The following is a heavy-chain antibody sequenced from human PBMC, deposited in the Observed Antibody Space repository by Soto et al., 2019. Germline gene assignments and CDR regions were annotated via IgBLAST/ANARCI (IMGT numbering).Heavy chain of an antibody. CDR2: ISAYNGNT. V-gene: IGHV1-18*01. J-gene: IGHJ5*02. CDR1: GYTFTSYG. Sequence: ASVKVSCKGSGYTFTSYGISWVRQAPGQGLEWMGWISAYNGNTNYAQKLQGRVTMTTDTSTSTAYMELRSLRSDDTAVYYCARVRPDIVVVPAALSNWFDPWGQGTLVTVSS. CDR3: ARVRPDIVVVPAALSNWFDP. D-gene: IGHD2-2*01.